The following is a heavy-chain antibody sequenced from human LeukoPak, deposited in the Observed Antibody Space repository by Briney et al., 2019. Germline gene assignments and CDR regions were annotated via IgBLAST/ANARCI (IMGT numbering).Heavy chain of an antibody. D-gene: IGHD6-19*01. CDR1: GFTFSTYA. CDR3: VRAEAGRVFDS. Sequence: GGSLRLSCSASGFTFSTYAMHWVRQAPGRGLEYVALISTNGGSTYYADSVKGRFTISRDNSKNALYLQMRSLRAEDTAVYYCVRAEAGRVFDSWGQGTLVSVSS. J-gene: IGHJ4*02. V-gene: IGHV3-64D*09. CDR2: ISTNGGST.